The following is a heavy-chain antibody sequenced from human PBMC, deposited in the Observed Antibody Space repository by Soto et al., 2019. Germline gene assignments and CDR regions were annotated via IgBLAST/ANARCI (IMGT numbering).Heavy chain of an antibody. Sequence: GSLRLSCAASGFTFSSYEMNWVRQAPGKGLEWVSYISSSGSTIYYADSVKGRFTISRDNAKNSLYLQMNSLRAEDTAVYYCARDGGGFAFDIWGQGTMVTVSS. V-gene: IGHV3-48*03. D-gene: IGHD3-10*01. CDR2: ISSSGSTI. CDR1: GFTFSSYE. CDR3: ARDGGGFAFDI. J-gene: IGHJ3*02.